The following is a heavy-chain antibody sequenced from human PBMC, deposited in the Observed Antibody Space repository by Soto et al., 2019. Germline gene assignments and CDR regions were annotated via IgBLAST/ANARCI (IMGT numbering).Heavy chain of an antibody. J-gene: IGHJ6*02. CDR2: IIPIFGSP. CDR1: GGTFSNYA. CDR3: ATPMASTSSSRIGYYHCGVDV. D-gene: IGHD6-6*01. Sequence: GASVKVSCNASGGTFSNYAITWVRQAPGRGLEWMGGIIPIFGSPNYAQNFQGRVTFTADRSTSTAYMEMSSMTSEDTAVYYCATPMASTSSSRIGYYHCGVDVWGQGTTVTVSS. V-gene: IGHV1-69*06.